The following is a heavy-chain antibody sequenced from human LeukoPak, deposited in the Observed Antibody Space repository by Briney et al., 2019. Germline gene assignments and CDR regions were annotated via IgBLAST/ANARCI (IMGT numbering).Heavy chain of an antibody. V-gene: IGHV3-23*01. CDR1: GFIFSKYA. CDR3: ARVARGDYYYYYMDV. Sequence: GGSLRLSCAASGFIFSKYAMSWVRQAPGKGLEWVSSISGSGGSTYYADSVKGRFTISRDNAKNTLYQQMNSLRAEDTALYYCARVARGDYYYYYMDVWGKGTTVTVSS. CDR2: ISGSGGST. J-gene: IGHJ6*03. D-gene: IGHD3-10*01.